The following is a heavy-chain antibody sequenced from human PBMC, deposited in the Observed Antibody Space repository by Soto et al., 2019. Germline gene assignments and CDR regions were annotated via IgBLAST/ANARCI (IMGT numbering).Heavy chain of an antibody. CDR2: ISYDGSNK. CDR1: GFTLSSYV. Sequence: QVQLVESGGGVVQPGRSLRLSCAASGFTLSSYVMHWVRQAPGKGLEWVAVISYDGSNKYYADSVKGRFTISRDNSMNTLCLQMNSLRAEDTAVYYCARGYYYYSSGYSAPHWGQGTLVTVSS. V-gene: IGHV3-30-3*01. CDR3: ARGYYYYSSGYSAPH. D-gene: IGHD3-22*01. J-gene: IGHJ4*02.